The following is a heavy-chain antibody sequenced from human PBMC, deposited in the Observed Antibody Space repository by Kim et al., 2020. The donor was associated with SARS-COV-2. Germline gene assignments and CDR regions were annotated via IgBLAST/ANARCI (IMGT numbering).Heavy chain of an antibody. CDR1: GYPFRNYP. CDR3: AMASSGRYFDWFFDY. Sequence: ASVKVSCKASGYPFRNYPIHWVRQAPGERLEWMGWINTGNGNAKTSQKFEGRVTFSIDTSATTAYMEVRSLRSEDTAVYYCAMASSGRYFDWFFDYWGQG. CDR2: INTGNGNA. V-gene: IGHV1-3*04. J-gene: IGHJ4*02. D-gene: IGHD3-9*01.